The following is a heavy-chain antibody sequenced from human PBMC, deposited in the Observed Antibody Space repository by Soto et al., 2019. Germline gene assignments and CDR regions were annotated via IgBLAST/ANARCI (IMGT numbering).Heavy chain of an antibody. CDR1: GGSISSYY. J-gene: IGHJ5*02. D-gene: IGHD3-3*01. V-gene: IGHV4-59*08. Sequence: KTSETLSLTCTVSGGSISSYYWSWIRQPPGKGLEWIGYIYYSGSTNYNPSLKSRVTISVDTSKNQFSLKLSSVTAADTAVYYCARHPSDFWSEKSMYNWFDPWGQGTLVTVSS. CDR3: ARHPSDFWSEKSMYNWFDP. CDR2: IYYSGST.